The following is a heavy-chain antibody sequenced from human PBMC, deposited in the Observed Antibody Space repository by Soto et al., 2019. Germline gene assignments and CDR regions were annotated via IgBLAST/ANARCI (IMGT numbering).Heavy chain of an antibody. J-gene: IGHJ4*02. CDR1: GFTFSSYW. V-gene: IGHV3-74*01. CDR2: INSDGSST. Sequence: GGSLRLSCAASGFTFSSYWMHWVRQAPGKGLVWVSRINSDGSSTSYADSVKGRFTISRDNAKNTLYLQMNSLRAEDTAVYYCARHYCSGGSCEYFDYWGQGTLVTVS. D-gene: IGHD2-15*01. CDR3: ARHYCSGGSCEYFDY.